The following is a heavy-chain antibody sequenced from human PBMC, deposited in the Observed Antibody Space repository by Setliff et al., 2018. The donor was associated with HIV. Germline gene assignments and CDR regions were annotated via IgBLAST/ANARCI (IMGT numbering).Heavy chain of an antibody. CDR2: ISGYNGNT. CDR3: ARGSSSIAAAYPDALDI. D-gene: IGHD6-13*01. V-gene: IGHV1-18*01. J-gene: IGHJ3*02. Sequence: GASVKVSCKASGYTFTIYSINWVRQAPGQGLEWMGSISGYNGNTNYAQKFQGRVTMTTDTSTSTAYMELRSLRSDGTAVYYCARGSSSIAAAYPDALDIWGQGTMVTVSS. CDR1: GYTFTIYS.